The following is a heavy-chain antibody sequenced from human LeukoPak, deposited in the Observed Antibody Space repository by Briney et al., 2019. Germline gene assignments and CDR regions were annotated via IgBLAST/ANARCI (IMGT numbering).Heavy chain of an antibody. D-gene: IGHD3-22*01. V-gene: IGHV4-59*01. CDR3: ARRPGSDSRAYGTLDI. J-gene: IGHJ3*02. CDR2: IYYSGST. Sequence: SETLSLTCTVSGGSISSYYWSWIRQPPGKGLEWVGYIYYSGSTNYNPSLKSRVTISVDTSKNQFSLKLSSVTAADTAVYYCARRPGSDSRAYGTLDIWGQGAMVTVS. CDR1: GGSISSYY.